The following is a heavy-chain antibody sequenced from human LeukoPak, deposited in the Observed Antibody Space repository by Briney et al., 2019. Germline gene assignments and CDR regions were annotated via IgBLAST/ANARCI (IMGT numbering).Heavy chain of an antibody. CDR2: IKSKTDGATT. V-gene: IGHV3-15*01. CDR3: TTLGNY. Sequence: GGSLRLTCAASGFTFSNAWMSWVRQAPGKGLEWVGRIKSKTDGATTDYAAPVKGRFTISRDDSKNTLYLQMNSLKTEDTAVYYCTTLGNYWGQGTLVTVSS. D-gene: IGHD1-26*01. J-gene: IGHJ4*02. CDR1: GFTFSNAW.